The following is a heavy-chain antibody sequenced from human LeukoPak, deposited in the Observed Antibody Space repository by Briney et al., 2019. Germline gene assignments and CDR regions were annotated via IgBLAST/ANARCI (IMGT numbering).Heavy chain of an antibody. D-gene: IGHD3-22*01. CDR2: ITYDGSNK. J-gene: IGHJ6*02. CDR3: ARDRDYYDSSGKSHFYYYYGMDV. CDR1: GFTFSSYA. V-gene: IGHV3-30*04. Sequence: GGSLRLSCAASGFTFSSYAMHWVRQAPGKGLEWVAVITYDGSNKYYADSVKGRFTISRDNSKNTLYLQMNSLRAEDTAVYYCARDRDYYDSSGKSHFYYYYGMDVWGQGTTVTVSS.